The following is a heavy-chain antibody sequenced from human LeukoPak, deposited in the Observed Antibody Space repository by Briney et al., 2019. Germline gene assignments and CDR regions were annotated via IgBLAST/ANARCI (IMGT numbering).Heavy chain of an antibody. V-gene: IGHV4-34*01. CDR1: GGSFSGYY. CDR2: INHSGST. J-gene: IGHJ3*02. Sequence: PSETLSLTCAVYGGSFSGYYWSWIRQPPGKGLEWIGEINHSGSTNYNPSLKSRVTISVDTSKNQFSLKLSSVTAADTAVYYCARLKPYYDILTGYLWAFDIWGQGTMVTVSS. CDR3: ARLKPYYDILTGYLWAFDI. D-gene: IGHD3-9*01.